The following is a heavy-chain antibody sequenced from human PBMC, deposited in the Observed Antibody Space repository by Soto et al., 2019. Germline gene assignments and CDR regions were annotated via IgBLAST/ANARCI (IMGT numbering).Heavy chain of an antibody. CDR2: IWNDGSNK. Sequence: GGSLRLSCAASGLSFSSYGTHWVRQAPGKGLEWVAVIWNDGSNKYYADPVKGRFTISRDNSKNTLYLQMNSLRAEDTVVYYCASRSPASDYWGQGTLVTVSS. V-gene: IGHV3-33*03. J-gene: IGHJ4*02. CDR1: GLSFSSYG. CDR3: ASRSPASDY.